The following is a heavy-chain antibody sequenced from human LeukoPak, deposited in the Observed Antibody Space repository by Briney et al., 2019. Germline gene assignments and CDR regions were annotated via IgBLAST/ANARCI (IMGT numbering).Heavy chain of an antibody. J-gene: IGHJ3*02. D-gene: IGHD2-15*01. Sequence: ASAKVSCKASGYTFTGYYMHWVRQAPGQGLEWMGWINPNSGGTNYAQKFQGRVTMTRDTSISTAYMELSRLRSDDTAVYYCARYHYCSGGSCYALGAPLLAFDIWGQGTMVTVSS. CDR3: ARYHYCSGGSCYALGAPLLAFDI. V-gene: IGHV1-2*02. CDR1: GYTFTGYY. CDR2: INPNSGGT.